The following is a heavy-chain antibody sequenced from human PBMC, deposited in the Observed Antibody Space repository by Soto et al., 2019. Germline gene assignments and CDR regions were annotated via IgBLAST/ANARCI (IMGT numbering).Heavy chain of an antibody. V-gene: IGHV4-59*01. CDR1: GGSISTFY. J-gene: IGHJ6*03. Sequence: PSETLSLTCTVSGGSISTFYWSWIRQPPGKGLEWIGYIYYSGSTDYNPSLKSRVTISLDTSKNQSSLKLSSVTAADTAVYYCARLAGGSSSVYYYYMDVWGKGTSVTVSS. D-gene: IGHD2-2*01. CDR2: IYYSGST. CDR3: ARLAGGSSSVYYYYMDV.